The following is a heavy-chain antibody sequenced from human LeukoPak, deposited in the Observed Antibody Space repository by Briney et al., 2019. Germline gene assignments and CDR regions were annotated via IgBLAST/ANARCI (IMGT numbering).Heavy chain of an antibody. CDR1: GGSISSYY. D-gene: IGHD3-3*01. Sequence: SETLSLTCTVSGGSISSYYWSWIRQPPGKELEWIGYIYYSGSTNYNPSLKSRVTISVDTSKNQFSLKLSSVTAADTAVYYCARDKDLEGMDVWGQGTTVTVSS. J-gene: IGHJ6*02. CDR2: IYYSGST. CDR3: ARDKDLEGMDV. V-gene: IGHV4-59*01.